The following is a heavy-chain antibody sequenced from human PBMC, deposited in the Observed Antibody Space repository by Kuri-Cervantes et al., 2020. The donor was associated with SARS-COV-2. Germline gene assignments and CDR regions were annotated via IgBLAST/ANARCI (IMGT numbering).Heavy chain of an antibody. CDR2: ISSGSDYI. V-gene: IGHV3-21*01. CDR3: GRYRGYCSGGGCYSTGFSFDY. D-gene: IGHD2-15*01. Sequence: GESLKISCAASEFTFSSYDMTWVRQAPGMGLEWVSSISSGSDYIYYADSVKGRFTVSRDNAENSLYLQMNSLGVGDTAVYYCGRYRGYCSGGGCYSTGFSFDYWGQGALVTVSS. CDR1: EFTFSSYD. J-gene: IGHJ4*02.